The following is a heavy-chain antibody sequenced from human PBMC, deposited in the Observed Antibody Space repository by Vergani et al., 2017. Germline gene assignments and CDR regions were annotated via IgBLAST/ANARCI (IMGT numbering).Heavy chain of an antibody. CDR1: GFTSSSYR. J-gene: IGHJ5*02. V-gene: IGHV3-7*01. CDR2: IKQDGSEK. D-gene: IGHD6-13*01. CDR3: ASEDSSRAGWDWFDP. Sequence: EVQLVESGGGLVQPGGSLRLSCAASGFTSSSYRMSWVRQAPGKGLEWVANIKQDGSEKYYVDSVKGRFTISRDNAKNSLYLQMNSLRAEDTAVYYCASEDSSRAGWDWFDPWGQGTLVTVSS.